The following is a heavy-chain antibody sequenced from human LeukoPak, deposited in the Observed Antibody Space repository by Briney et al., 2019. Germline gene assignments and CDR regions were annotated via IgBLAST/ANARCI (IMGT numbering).Heavy chain of an antibody. V-gene: IGHV3-74*01. J-gene: IGHJ6*02. D-gene: IGHD5-12*01. CDR2: INSDGSST. CDR1: GFTFSSYW. Sequence: GGSLRLSCAASGFTFSSYWMHWVRQAPGKGLVWVSHINSDGSSTTYADSVKGRFTISRDNAKNTLYLQMNSLRAEDTAVYYCAREDSGYDRYYYYGMDVWGQGTTVTVSS. CDR3: AREDSGYDRYYYYGMDV.